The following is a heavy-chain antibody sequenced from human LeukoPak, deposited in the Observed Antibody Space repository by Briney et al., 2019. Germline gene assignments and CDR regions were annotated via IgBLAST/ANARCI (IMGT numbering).Heavy chain of an antibody. J-gene: IGHJ4*02. D-gene: IGHD2-2*01. V-gene: IGHV1-24*01. CDR2: FDPEDGET. CDR1: GYTLTEIS. CDR3: ATDPGLGPPGYCSSTSCQHGRSDY. Sequence: ASVKVSCKVSGYTLTEISMHWVRQAPGKGLEWMGGFDPEDGETIYAQKFQGRVTMTEDTSTDTAYMELSSLRSEDTAVYYCATDPGLGPPGYCSSTSCQHGRSDYWGQGTLVTVSS.